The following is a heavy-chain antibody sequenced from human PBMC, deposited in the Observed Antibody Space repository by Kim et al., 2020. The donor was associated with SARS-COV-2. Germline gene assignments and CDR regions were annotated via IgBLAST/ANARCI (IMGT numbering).Heavy chain of an antibody. Sequence: GSIGYADSVKGRFTISRDNAKNSLYLQMNSLRAEDTALYYCAKVGAVTTAYWGQGTLVTVSS. V-gene: IGHV3-9*01. CDR2: GSI. J-gene: IGHJ4*02. CDR3: AKVGAVTTAY. D-gene: IGHD4-17*01.